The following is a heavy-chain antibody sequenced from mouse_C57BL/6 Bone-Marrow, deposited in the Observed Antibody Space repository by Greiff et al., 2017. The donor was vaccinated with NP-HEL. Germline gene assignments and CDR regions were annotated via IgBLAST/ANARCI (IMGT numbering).Heavy chain of an antibody. CDR1: GYTFTSYG. D-gene: IGHD1-1*01. V-gene: IGHV1-81*01. J-gene: IGHJ4*01. CDR3: ARFITTGVDYYAMDY. Sequence: QVQLQQSGAELARPGASVKLSCKASGYTFTSYGISWVKQRTGQGLEWIGEIYPRSGNTYYNEKFKGKATLTADTSSSTAYMELRSLTSEDSAVYFCARFITTGVDYYAMDYWGQGTSVTVSS. CDR2: IYPRSGNT.